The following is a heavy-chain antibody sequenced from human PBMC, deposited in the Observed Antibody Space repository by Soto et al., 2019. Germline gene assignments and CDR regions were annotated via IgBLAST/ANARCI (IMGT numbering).Heavy chain of an antibody. CDR1: GYTFTSYD. Sequence: VKVSCKASGYTFTSYDINWVRQATGQGLEWMGWMNPNSGNTGYAQKFQGRVTMTRNTSISTAYMELSSLRSEDTAVYYCSMIVVAKGGYYFNYWGQGTLVTVSS. CDR3: SMIVVAKGGYYFNY. D-gene: IGHD3-22*01. V-gene: IGHV1-8*01. CDR2: MNPNSGNT. J-gene: IGHJ4*02.